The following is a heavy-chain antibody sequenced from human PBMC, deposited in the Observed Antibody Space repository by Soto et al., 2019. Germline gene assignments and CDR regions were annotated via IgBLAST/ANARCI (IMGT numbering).Heavy chain of an antibody. V-gene: IGHV3-11*01. CDR3: ARDLGYYESDGYFDY. J-gene: IGHJ4*02. CDR2: ISSSGSII. D-gene: IGHD3-22*01. Sequence: GGSLRLSCAASGLTFSDNYMRWIRQAPGKGLEWVSYISSSGSIIYYADSVKGRFTISRDNAKNSLYLQMNSLRAEDTAVYYCARDLGYYESDGYFDYWGQGALVTVSS. CDR1: GLTFSDNY.